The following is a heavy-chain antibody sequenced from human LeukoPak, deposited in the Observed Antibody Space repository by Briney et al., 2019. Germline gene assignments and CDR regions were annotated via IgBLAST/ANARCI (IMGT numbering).Heavy chain of an antibody. CDR1: GFTFDDYA. J-gene: IGHJ4*02. D-gene: IGHD3-10*01. CDR3: ATIVGWFGERIYYFDY. CDR2: ISWNSGSI. Sequence: GGSLRLSCAASGFTFDDYAMHWVRQAPGKGLEWVSGISWNSGSIGYADSVKGRFTISRDNAKNSLYLQMNSLRAEDTALYYCATIVGWFGERIYYFDYWGQGTLVTVSS. V-gene: IGHV3-9*01.